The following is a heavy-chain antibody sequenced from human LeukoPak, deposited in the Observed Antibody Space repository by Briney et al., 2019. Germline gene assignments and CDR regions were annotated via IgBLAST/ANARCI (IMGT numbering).Heavy chain of an antibody. J-gene: IGHJ3*02. CDR1: GGSISSSNW. CDR2: IYHSGST. V-gene: IGHV4-4*02. Sequence: SETLSLTCAVSGGSISSSNWWSWVRQPPGKGLEWIGEIYHSGSTNYNPSLKSRVTISVDKSKNQFSLKLSSVTAADTAVYYCVRERQIVVVPAARGAFDIWGQGTMVTVSS. D-gene: IGHD2-2*01. CDR3: VRERQIVVVPAARGAFDI.